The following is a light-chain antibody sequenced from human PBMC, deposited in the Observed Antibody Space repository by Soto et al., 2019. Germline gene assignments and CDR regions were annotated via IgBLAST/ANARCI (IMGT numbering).Light chain of an antibody. V-gene: IGKV1-39*01. J-gene: IGKJ5*01. CDR3: QQSMNTPPA. CDR1: QSISSY. CDR2: AAS. Sequence: DIQMTQSPSSLSASIGDRVTITCRASQSISSYLNWYQQKPGKAPKILIYAASNLQSGVPSRFSGSGSGSEFTLSITGLQPEDIATYYCQQSMNTPPAFGQGTRLDI.